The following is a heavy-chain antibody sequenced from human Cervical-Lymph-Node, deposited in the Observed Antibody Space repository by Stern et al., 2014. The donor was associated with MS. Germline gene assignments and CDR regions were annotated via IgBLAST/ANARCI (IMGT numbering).Heavy chain of an antibody. CDR2: IGDDGINK. CDR3: ARDTRAWSGFVYYYYGMDV. J-gene: IGHJ6*02. CDR1: GFTFSNLA. V-gene: IGHV3-33*01. D-gene: IGHD3-3*01. Sequence: VQLVESGGGVVQPGGSLRLSCAASGFTFSNLAIHWVRQAPGKGLEWVALIGDDGINKYYADSVKGRFTTSRDNSKNTHYLQMNSLRAEDTAVYYCARDTRAWSGFVYYYYGMDVWGQGTTVTVSS.